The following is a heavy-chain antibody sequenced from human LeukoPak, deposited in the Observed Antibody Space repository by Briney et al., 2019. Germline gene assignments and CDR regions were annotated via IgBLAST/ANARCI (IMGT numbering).Heavy chain of an antibody. CDR2: ISSSNHYI. Sequence: GGSLRLSCAASGFTFSSYRMNWVRQAPGKGLEWVSSISSSNHYIYYADSVKGRFTISRDNAKNSLYLQMNSLRAEDTAVYYCTRRISAEMDVWGKGTTVTVSS. CDR1: GFTFSSYR. CDR3: TRRISAEMDV. J-gene: IGHJ6*04. V-gene: IGHV3-21*01. D-gene: IGHD3-10*01.